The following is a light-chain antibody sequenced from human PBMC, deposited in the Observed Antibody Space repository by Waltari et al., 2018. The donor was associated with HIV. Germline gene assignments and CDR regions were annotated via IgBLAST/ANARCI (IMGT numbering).Light chain of an antibody. Sequence: EIVMTQSPATLSVFPGERATLSCRASQSVSSNLAGYQQKPGQAPRLLIYGASTRATGIPAMCSGSGSGTEFTRTSSSLQSEDFAVNYCQQYNNWPYTFGQRTKLQIK. V-gene: IGKV3-15*01. J-gene: IGKJ2*01. CDR3: QQYNNWPYT. CDR2: GAS. CDR1: QSVSSN.